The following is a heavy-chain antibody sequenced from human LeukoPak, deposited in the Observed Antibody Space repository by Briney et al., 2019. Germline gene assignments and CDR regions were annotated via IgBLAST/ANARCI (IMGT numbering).Heavy chain of an antibody. Sequence: ASVKVSCKVSGYTLTELSMHWVRQAPGKGLEWMGGFDPEDGEAIYAQKFQGRVTMTEDTSTDTAYMELSSLRSEDTAVYYCASDVEYCGGDCYGGGYWGQGTLVTVSS. CDR1: GYTLTELS. CDR2: FDPEDGEA. D-gene: IGHD2-21*02. CDR3: ASDVEYCGGDCYGGGY. J-gene: IGHJ4*02. V-gene: IGHV1-24*01.